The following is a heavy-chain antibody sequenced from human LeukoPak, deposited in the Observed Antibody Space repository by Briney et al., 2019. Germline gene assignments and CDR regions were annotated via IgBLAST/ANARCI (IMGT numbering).Heavy chain of an antibody. D-gene: IGHD4-17*01. Sequence: GGSLRLSCAASGFAFSSYWMSWVRQAPGKGLEWVANIKQDGSEKYYVDSVKGRFTISRDNAKNSLYLQMNSLRAEDTAVYYCARGDYGDPFDYWGQGTLVTVSS. CDR3: ARGDYGDPFDY. CDR1: GFAFSSYW. V-gene: IGHV3-7*01. CDR2: IKQDGSEK. J-gene: IGHJ4*02.